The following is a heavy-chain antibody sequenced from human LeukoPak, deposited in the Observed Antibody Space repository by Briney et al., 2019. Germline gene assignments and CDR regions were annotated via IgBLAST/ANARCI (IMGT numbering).Heavy chain of an antibody. CDR3: ARMTTVTPENWFDP. J-gene: IGHJ5*02. CDR1: GGSISSGGYY. D-gene: IGHD4-17*01. CDR2: IYYSGST. Sequence: SQTLSLTCTVSGGSISSGGYYWSWIRRHPGKGLEWIGYIYYSGSTYYNPSLKSRVTISVDTSKNQFSLKLSSVTAADTAVYYCARMTTVTPENWFDPWGQGTLVTVSS. V-gene: IGHV4-31*03.